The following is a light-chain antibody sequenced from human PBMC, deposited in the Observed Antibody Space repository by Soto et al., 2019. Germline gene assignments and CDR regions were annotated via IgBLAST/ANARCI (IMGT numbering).Light chain of an antibody. Sequence: EIVLTQSPGTLSLSPGERATLSCRASHSVSRTYLAWYQQKPGQAPRLLIFGASDRATGTPDRFSGSGSGKDFTLTISRLEPEDSAVYYCQQFDDSVTFGQGTRLEIK. CDR2: GAS. CDR3: QQFDDSVT. J-gene: IGKJ5*01. V-gene: IGKV3-20*01. CDR1: HSVSRTY.